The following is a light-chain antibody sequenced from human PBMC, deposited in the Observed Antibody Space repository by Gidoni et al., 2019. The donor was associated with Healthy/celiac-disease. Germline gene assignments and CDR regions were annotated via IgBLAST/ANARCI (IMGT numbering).Light chain of an antibody. CDR3: QQYGSSPNT. J-gene: IGKJ2*01. CDR1: QSVRSSY. Sequence: EIVLTQPPGTLSLSPGERATLSCRASQSVRSSYLAWYQQKPGQAPRLLIYGASSRATGIPDRFSGSGSGTDFTLTISRLEPEDFAVYYCQQYGSSPNTFGQGTKLEIK. V-gene: IGKV3-20*01. CDR2: GAS.